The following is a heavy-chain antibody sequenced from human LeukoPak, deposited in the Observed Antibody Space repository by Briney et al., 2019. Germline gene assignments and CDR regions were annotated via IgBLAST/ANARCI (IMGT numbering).Heavy chain of an antibody. CDR3: ARRESSGWYVDY. CDR1: GFTFSSYW. Sequence: SGGSLRLSCAASGFTFSSYWMSWVRQAPGKGLEWVAVISYDGSYKYYADSVKGRFTISRDNSKNTLYLQVNSLRAEDTAVYYCARRESSGWYVDYWGQGTLVTVSS. D-gene: IGHD6-19*01. J-gene: IGHJ4*02. V-gene: IGHV3-30*03. CDR2: ISYDGSYK.